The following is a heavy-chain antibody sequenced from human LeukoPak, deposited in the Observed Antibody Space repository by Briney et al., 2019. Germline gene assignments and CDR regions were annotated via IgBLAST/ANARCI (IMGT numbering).Heavy chain of an antibody. CDR2: ISGSGGST. CDR3: ASWAERYYYYGMDV. Sequence: GGSLRLSCAASGFTFSSYAMSWVRQAPGKGLELVSAISGSGGSTYYADSVKGRFTISRDNSKNTLYLQMNSLRAEDTAVYYCASWAERYYYYGMDVWGKGTTVTVSS. CDR1: GFTFSSYA. V-gene: IGHV3-23*01. J-gene: IGHJ6*04. D-gene: IGHD7-27*01.